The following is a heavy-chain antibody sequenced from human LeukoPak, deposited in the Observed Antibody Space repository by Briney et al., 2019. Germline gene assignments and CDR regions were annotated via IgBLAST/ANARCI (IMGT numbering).Heavy chain of an antibody. D-gene: IGHD3-16*01. CDR2: IYYSGST. J-gene: IGHJ6*03. V-gene: IGHV4-59*01. CDR1: GGSISSYY. Sequence: TSETLSLTCTVSGGSISSYYWSWIRQPPGKGLEWIGYIYYSGSTNYNPSLKSRVTISVDTSKNQFSLKLSSVTAADTAVYYCARTFGYYYMDVWGKGTTVTVSS. CDR3: ARTFGYYYMDV.